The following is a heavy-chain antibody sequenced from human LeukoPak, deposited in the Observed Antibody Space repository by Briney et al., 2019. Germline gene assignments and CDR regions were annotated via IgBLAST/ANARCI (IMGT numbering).Heavy chain of an antibody. D-gene: IGHD5-18*01. CDR3: ARGASSGYRIDY. CDR2: ISKDGSTT. J-gene: IGHJ4*02. Sequence: PGGSLRLSCAASGFTFSSHAMSWVRQAPGKGLVWVSRISKDGSTTNYADSVKGRFTISRDNAKNTLYLQMNSLTAEDTALYYCARGASSGYRIDYWGQGTLVTVSS. V-gene: IGHV3-74*01. CDR1: GFTFSSHA.